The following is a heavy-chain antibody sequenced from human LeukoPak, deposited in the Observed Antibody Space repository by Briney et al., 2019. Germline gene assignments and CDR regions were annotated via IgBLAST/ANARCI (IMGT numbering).Heavy chain of an antibody. D-gene: IGHD4-17*01. CDR1: GYTFTGYY. CDR2: INPNSGGT. J-gene: IGHJ4*02. Sequence: GASVKVSCKASGYTFTGYYMHWVRQAPGQGLEWMGWINPNSGGTNYAQKFQGRVTMTGDTSISTAYMELSRLRSDDTAVYYCARGHPKDYGHSNPFDYWGQGTLVTVSS. CDR3: ARGHPKDYGHSNPFDY. V-gene: IGHV1-2*02.